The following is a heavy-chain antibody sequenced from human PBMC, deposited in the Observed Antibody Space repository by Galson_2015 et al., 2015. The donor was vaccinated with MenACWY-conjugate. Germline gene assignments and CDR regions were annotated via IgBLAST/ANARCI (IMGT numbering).Heavy chain of an antibody. J-gene: IGHJ6*02. CDR2: ISSRDTI. D-gene: IGHD3-3*01. CDR3: AGRGSGYYTDYYYGMDV. Sequence: VRQAPGKGLEWVSYISSRDTIYYADSVKGRFTISRDNAKNSLYLQMNSLRDEDTAVYYCAGRGSGYYTDYYYGMDVWGQGTTVTVSS. V-gene: IGHV3-48*02.